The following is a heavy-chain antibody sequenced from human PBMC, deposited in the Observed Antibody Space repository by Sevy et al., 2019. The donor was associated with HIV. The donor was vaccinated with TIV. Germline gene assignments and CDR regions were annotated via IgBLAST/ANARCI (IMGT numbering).Heavy chain of an antibody. CDR2: IYPGDSDT. J-gene: IGHJ4*02. V-gene: IGHV5-51*01. CDR1: GYSFTSYW. Sequence: GEALKISCKGSGYSFTSYWIGWVRQMPGKGLEWMGIIYPGDSDTRYSPSFQGQVTISADKSISTAYLQWSSLKASDTAMYYCARRPLDCSSTSCSGYFDYWGQGTLVTVSS. D-gene: IGHD2-2*01. CDR3: ARRPLDCSSTSCSGYFDY.